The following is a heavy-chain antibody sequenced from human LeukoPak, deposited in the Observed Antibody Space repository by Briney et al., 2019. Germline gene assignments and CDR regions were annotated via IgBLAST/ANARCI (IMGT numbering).Heavy chain of an antibody. J-gene: IGHJ5*02. Sequence: ASVKVSCKASGYTFTDYFLHGVRQAPGQGLEWMGWINPNSGGTNYAQKVQGRVTVTTDTSTSTAYMELRSLRSDDTAVYYCARDRWELLRENWFDPWGQGTLVTVSS. CDR1: GYTFTDYF. V-gene: IGHV1-2*02. CDR2: INPNSGGT. D-gene: IGHD1-26*01. CDR3: ARDRWELLRENWFDP.